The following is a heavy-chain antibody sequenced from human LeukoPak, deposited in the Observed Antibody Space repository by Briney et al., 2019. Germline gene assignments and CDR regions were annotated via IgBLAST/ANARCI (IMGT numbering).Heavy chain of an antibody. Sequence: PSETLSLTCTVSGGSISSSSYYWGWIRQPPGKGLEWIGSIYYSVSTYYNPSLKSRVTISVDTSKNQFSLKLSSVTAADTAVYSCARVGSTSDTVTTPNFDIWGQGTMVTVSS. D-gene: IGHD4-17*01. CDR3: ARVGSTSDTVTTPNFDI. V-gene: IGHV4-39*07. J-gene: IGHJ3*02. CDR1: GGSISSSSYY. CDR2: IYYSVST.